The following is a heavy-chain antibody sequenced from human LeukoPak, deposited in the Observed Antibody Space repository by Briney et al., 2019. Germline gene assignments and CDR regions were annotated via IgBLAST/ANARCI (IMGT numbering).Heavy chain of an antibody. D-gene: IGHD3-22*01. CDR1: GGSISSSSYY. CDR2: IYYSGST. V-gene: IGHV4-39*07. J-gene: IGHJ4*02. Sequence: SETLSLTCTVSGGSISSSSYYWGWIRQPPGKGLEWIGSIYYSGSTYYNPSLKSRVTISVDTSKNQFSLKLSSVTAADTAVYYCARGYYYDGSGYFFDYWGQGTLVTVSS. CDR3: ARGYYYDGSGYFFDY.